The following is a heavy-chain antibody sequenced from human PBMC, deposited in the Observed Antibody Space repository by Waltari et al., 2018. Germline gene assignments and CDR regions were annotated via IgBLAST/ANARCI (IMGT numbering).Heavy chain of an antibody. V-gene: IGHV1-8*01. CDR3: SDSSGP. D-gene: IGHD3-22*01. CDR2: INPHSGEV. CDR1: GYSFTSYE. Sequence: VQLVQSGAEVKKPGASVTVSCEASGYSFTSYEVNWVRQATGQGLEWMGWINPHSGEVGYTQRFQGRITMTRNTSINTVYMELSSLTADDTATYYCSDSSGPWGQGTLVTVSS. J-gene: IGHJ5*02.